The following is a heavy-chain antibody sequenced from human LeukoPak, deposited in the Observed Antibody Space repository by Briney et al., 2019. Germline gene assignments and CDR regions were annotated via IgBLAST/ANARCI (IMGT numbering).Heavy chain of an antibody. V-gene: IGHV4-31*03. Sequence: PSETLSLTCTVSGGSISSGGYSWSWIRQHPGKGLEWIGYIYYSGSTYYNPSLKSRVTISVDTSKNQFSLKLSSVTAADTAVYYCAASRDGYNFYAFDIWGQGTMVTVSS. D-gene: IGHD5-24*01. CDR3: AASRDGYNFYAFDI. J-gene: IGHJ3*02. CDR1: GGSISSGGYS. CDR2: IYYSGST.